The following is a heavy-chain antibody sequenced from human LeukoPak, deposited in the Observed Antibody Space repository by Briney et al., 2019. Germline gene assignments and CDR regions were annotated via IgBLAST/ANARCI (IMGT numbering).Heavy chain of an antibody. J-gene: IGHJ4*02. D-gene: IGHD3-22*01. CDR3: AREALGDSSGYYSSAYFDY. CDR2: IYYSGST. CDR1: GGSISSYY. V-gene: IGHV4-59*06. Sequence: SETLSLTCTVSGGSISSYYWSWIRQHPGKGLEWIGYIYYSGSTYYNPSLKSRVTISVDTSKNQFSLKLSSVTAADTAVYYCAREALGDSSGYYSSAYFDYWGQGTLVTVSS.